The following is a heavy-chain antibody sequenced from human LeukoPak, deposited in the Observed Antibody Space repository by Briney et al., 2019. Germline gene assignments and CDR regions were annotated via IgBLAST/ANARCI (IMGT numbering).Heavy chain of an antibody. J-gene: IGHJ6*04. V-gene: IGHV1-69*13. CDR1: GDTLSNYD. Sequence: ASVKVPCKASGDTLSNYDISWVRQAPGQGLEWMGGITPTSDTTYYARKFQGRVTITADGTTSTAYMELRRLRSEDTPVYYCAPTRLPVLGGMGVWGTVLTVSVSS. CDR2: ITPTSDTT. D-gene: IGHD2-2*01. CDR3: APTRLPVLGGMGV.